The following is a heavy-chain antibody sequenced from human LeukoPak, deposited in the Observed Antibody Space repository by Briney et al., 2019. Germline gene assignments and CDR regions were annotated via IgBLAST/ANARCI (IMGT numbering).Heavy chain of an antibody. CDR2: IYTSGST. CDR1: GGSISSGSYY. J-gene: IGHJ3*02. CDR3: ARGGAMYYYDSSGYLDAFDI. D-gene: IGHD3-22*01. Sequence: SETLSLTCTVSGGSISSGSYYWSWIRQPAGKGLEWIGRIYTSGSTNYNPSLKSRVTISVDTSKNQFSLKLSSVTAADTAVYYCARGGAMYYYDSSGYLDAFDIWGQGTMVTVSS. V-gene: IGHV4-61*02.